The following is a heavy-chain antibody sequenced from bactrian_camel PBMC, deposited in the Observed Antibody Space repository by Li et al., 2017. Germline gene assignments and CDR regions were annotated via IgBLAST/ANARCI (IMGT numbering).Heavy chain of an antibody. Sequence: QLVESGGGSVQAGGSLRLSCTASGFTFDVAAMGWFRQAPGNECELVSTISSDGSTYYADSVKGRFTISRHNANRTSVLLSLQMDKLKIEDTGIYYCAHKSLYYSRNGGLCYDGNPFKYCYWGQGTQVTVS. CDR1: GFTFDVAA. CDR2: ISSDGST. J-gene: IGHJ4*01. CDR3: AHKSLYYSRNGGLCYDGNPFKYCY. D-gene: IGHD3*01. V-gene: IGHV3S55*01.